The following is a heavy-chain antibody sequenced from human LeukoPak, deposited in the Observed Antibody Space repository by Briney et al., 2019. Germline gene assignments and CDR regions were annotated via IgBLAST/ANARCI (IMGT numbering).Heavy chain of an antibody. J-gene: IGHJ4*02. CDR3: ARHTGAAAGHYFDY. CDR2: ISYSGST. CDR1: GGPISTYY. Sequence: SETLSLTCTVSGGPISTYYWSWIRQPPGKGLEWIGYISYSGSTNYNPSLKSRVTISVDTSKNQFSLKLGSVTAADTAVYYCARHTGAAAGHYFDYWGQGTLVTVSS. V-gene: IGHV4-59*08. D-gene: IGHD6-13*01.